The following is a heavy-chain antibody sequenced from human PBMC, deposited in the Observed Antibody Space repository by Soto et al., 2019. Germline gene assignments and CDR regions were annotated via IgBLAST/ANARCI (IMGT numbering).Heavy chain of an antibody. V-gene: IGHV3-74*01. Sequence: EVQLVESGGGSVQTGGSLRISCAASGFTFGSYWMDWVRQAPGKGLVWVSRINGDGRSTTYADSVKGRFTISRDNAANTMYLQMNSLRADDTAVYYCSRGPGPSSIGTGAYWGRGTQVTVSS. J-gene: IGHJ4*02. D-gene: IGHD1-1*01. CDR2: INGDGRST. CDR3: SRGPGPSSIGTGAY. CDR1: GFTFGSYW.